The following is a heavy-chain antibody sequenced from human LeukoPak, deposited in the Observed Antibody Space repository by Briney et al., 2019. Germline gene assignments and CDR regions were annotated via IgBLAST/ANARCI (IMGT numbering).Heavy chain of an antibody. CDR2: IYYSGST. V-gene: IGHV4-39*07. J-gene: IGHJ4*02. CDR1: GGSISSSSYY. D-gene: IGHD2-15*01. Sequence: SETLSLTCTVSGGSISSSSYYWGWIRQPPEKGLEWIGTIYYSGSTNYNPSLKSRVTISVDTSKNQFSLKLSSVTAADTAVYYCARGLGSGGPSPFDYWGQGTLVTVSS. CDR3: ARGLGSGGPSPFDY.